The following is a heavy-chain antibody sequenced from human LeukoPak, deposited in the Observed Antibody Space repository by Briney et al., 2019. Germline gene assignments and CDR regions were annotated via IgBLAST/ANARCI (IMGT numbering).Heavy chain of an antibody. Sequence: QSGGSLRLSCAASGFTFSDYYMSWIRQAPGKGLEWVAVISYDGSNKYYADSVKGRFTISRDNSKNTLYLQMNSLRAEDTAVYYCAAHYGGNSQVYWGQGTLVTVSS. D-gene: IGHD4-23*01. CDR1: GFTFSDYY. CDR3: AAHYGGNSQVY. J-gene: IGHJ4*02. CDR2: ISYDGSNK. V-gene: IGHV3-30-3*01.